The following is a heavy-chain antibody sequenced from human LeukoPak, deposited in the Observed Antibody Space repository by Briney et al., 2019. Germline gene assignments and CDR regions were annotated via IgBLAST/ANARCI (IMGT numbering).Heavy chain of an antibody. CDR2: IIPIFGTA. D-gene: IGHD3-3*01. J-gene: IGHJ4*02. CDR3: ARARYYDLWSGYYYFDY. Sequence: ASVKVSCKASGGTFSSYAISWVRQAPGQGLEWMGGIIPIFGTANYAQKFQGRVTITADESTSTAYMELSSLRSEDTAVYYCARARYYDLWSGYYYFDYWGQGTLVTVSS. V-gene: IGHV1-69*13. CDR1: GGTFSSYA.